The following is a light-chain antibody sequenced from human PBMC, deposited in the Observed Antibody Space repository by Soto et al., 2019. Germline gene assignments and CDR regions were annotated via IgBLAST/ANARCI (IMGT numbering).Light chain of an antibody. CDR2: EVY. J-gene: IGLJ2*01. V-gene: IGLV2-8*01. Sequence: QSVLTQPPSASGSLGQSVTISCTGTSSNVGGYNYVSWYQHHPDKAPKLIIYEVYKRPSGVPDRFSGSKSGNTASLTVSGLQAEDEAEYYCSSYAASDSFVVFGGGTQLTVL. CDR3: SSYAASDSFVV. CDR1: SSNVGGYNY.